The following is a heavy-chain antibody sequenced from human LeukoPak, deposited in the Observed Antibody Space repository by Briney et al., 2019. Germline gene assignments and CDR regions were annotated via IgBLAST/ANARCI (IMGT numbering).Heavy chain of an antibody. CDR1: GGSMGTSGYY. V-gene: IGHV4-39*01. CDR3: VRRVGNYGDGAFDI. J-gene: IGHJ3*02. Sequence: SETLSLTCAVSGGSMGTSGYYWGWSRQPPGKGPEWIGSIYYTGSTYYNPSLKSRVTISVDTSKKQFSLKLTSVTAADTAVYYCVRRVGNYGDGAFDIWSQGTMVTVSS. D-gene: IGHD4-17*01. CDR2: IYYTGST.